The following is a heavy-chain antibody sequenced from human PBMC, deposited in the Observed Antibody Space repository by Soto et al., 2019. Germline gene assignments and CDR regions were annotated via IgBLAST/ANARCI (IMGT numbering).Heavy chain of an antibody. D-gene: IGHD3-9*01. J-gene: IGHJ4*02. CDR1: GGTFSSYT. CDR2: IIPILGIA. V-gene: IGHV1-69*02. Sequence: SVKVSCKASGGTFSSYTISWVRQAPGQGLEWMGRIIPILGIANYAQKFQGRVTITADKSTSTAYMELSSLRSEDTAVYYCARSQTYYDILTGLFDYWGQGTLVTVSS. CDR3: ARSQTYYDILTGLFDY.